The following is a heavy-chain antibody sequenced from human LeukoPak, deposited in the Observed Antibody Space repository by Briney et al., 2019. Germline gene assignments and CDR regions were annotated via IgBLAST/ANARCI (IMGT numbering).Heavy chain of an antibody. V-gene: IGHV1-69-2*01. CDR3: ATDRWAGSERVLAYYYYYMDV. CDR2: VDPEDGET. D-gene: IGHD2-8*02. J-gene: IGHJ6*03. Sequence: GASVKVSCKVSGYTFTDYYMHWVQQAPGKGLEWMGLVDPEDGETIYAEKFQGRVTITADTSTDTAYMELSSLRSEDTAVYYCATDRWAGSERVLAYYYYYMDVWGKGTTVTVSS. CDR1: GYTFTDYY.